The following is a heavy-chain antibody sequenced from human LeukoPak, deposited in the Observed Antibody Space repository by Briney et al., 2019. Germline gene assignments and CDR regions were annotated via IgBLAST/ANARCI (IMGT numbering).Heavy chain of an antibody. CDR3: ARGPKGSGWYNWFDP. Sequence: PSKTLSLTCTVSGGSISSHYWSWIRQPPGKGLEWIGYIYYSGSTNYNPSLKSRVTISVDTSKNQFSLKLSSVTAADTAVYYCARGPKGSGWYNWFDPWGQGTLVTVSS. J-gene: IGHJ5*02. V-gene: IGHV4-59*11. CDR1: GGSISSHY. D-gene: IGHD6-19*01. CDR2: IYYSGST.